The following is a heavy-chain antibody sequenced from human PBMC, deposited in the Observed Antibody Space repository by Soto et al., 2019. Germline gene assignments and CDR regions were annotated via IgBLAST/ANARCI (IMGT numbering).Heavy chain of an antibody. V-gene: IGHV4-4*07. J-gene: IGHJ5*02. CDR1: AGTLSRYY. CDR2: IYTSGST. D-gene: IGHD5-12*01. CDR3: AGEWPNWFYP. Sequence: TLPHPCTVSAGTLSRYYWRWIRQPAGKGLEWIGRIYTSGSTNYNPSLKSRVTMSVDTSKNQFSLKLSSVTAADTAVYYCAGEWPNWFYPCSRGSWVIGS.